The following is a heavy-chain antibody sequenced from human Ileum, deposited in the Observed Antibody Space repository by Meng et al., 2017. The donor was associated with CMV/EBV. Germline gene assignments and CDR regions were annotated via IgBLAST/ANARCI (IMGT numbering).Heavy chain of an antibody. V-gene: IGHV4-39*07. CDR3: ARSRREDWFDP. CDR1: GDPITTTTHY. CDR2: IYYNGTT. Sequence: RLHAWGLGLVKPSETLSITCPVFGDPITTTTHYQGSPRQPQGKGLEWIARIYYNGTTYYNTSLKSRVTISVDTSKNQFSLKVYSVTAADTAIYYCARSRREDWFDPWGQGTLVTVSS. D-gene: IGHD1-26*01. J-gene: IGHJ5*02.